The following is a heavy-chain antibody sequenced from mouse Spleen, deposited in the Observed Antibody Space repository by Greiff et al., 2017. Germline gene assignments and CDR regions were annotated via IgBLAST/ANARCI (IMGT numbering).Heavy chain of an antibody. V-gene: IGHV3-3*01. Sequence: EVKVEESGPSLVRPSQTLSLTCTVTGFSITSDCYWIWIRQFPGNKLEYIGYTFYSGITYYNPSLESRTYITRDTSKNQFSLKLSSVTTEDTATYYCARAGSSPPIAMDYWGQGTSVTVSS. D-gene: IGHD1-1*01. CDR3: ARAGSSPPIAMDY. J-gene: IGHJ4*01. CDR2: TFYSGIT. CDR1: GFSITSDCY.